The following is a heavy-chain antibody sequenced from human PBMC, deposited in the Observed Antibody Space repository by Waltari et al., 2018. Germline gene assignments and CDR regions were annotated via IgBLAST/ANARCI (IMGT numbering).Heavy chain of an antibody. V-gene: IGHV3-21*01. CDR2: ISSSSSYI. J-gene: IGHJ3*02. CDR3: AAVVITDAFDI. CDR1: GFTFSSYS. D-gene: IGHD3-22*01. Sequence: EVQLVESGGGLVKPGESLRLSCAASGFTFSSYSMNWVRQAPGKGLEWVSSISSSSSYIYYADSGKGRFTISRDNAKNSLYLQRNSLRAEDTAVYYCAAVVITDAFDIWGQGTMVTVSS.